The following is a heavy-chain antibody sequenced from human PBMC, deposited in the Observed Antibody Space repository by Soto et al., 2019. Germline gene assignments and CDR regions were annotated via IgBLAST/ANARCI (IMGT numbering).Heavy chain of an antibody. D-gene: IGHD6-19*01. V-gene: IGHV4-61*01. CDR2: IYYSGST. J-gene: IGHJ5*02. CDR3: ARDSGLGNWFDP. CDR1: GGSVSSGSYY. Sequence: SLTCTVSGGSVSSGSYYWSWIRQPPGKGLEWIGYIYYSGSTNYNPSLKSRVTISVDTSKNQFSLKLSSVTAADTAVYYCARDSGLGNWFDPWGQGTLVTVSS.